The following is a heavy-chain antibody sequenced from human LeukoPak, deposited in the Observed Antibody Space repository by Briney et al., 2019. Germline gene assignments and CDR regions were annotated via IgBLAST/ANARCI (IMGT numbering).Heavy chain of an antibody. CDR2: NNPNSGGT. CDR3: ARAWESIAGYYFDY. V-gene: IGHV1-2*02. D-gene: IGHD1-26*01. CDR1: GGTFSSYA. Sequence: GPVKVSCKASGGTFSSYAISWVRQAPGQGLEWMGWNNPNSGGTNYAQKFQGRVTMTRDTSTNTVYMELSSLRSEDTAVYYCARAWESIAGYYFDYWGQGTLVTVSS. J-gene: IGHJ4*02.